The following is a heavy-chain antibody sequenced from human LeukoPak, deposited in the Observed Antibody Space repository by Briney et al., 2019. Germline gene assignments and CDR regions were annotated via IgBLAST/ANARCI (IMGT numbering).Heavy chain of an antibody. CDR3: ARESRITMIVVANWFDP. CDR2: IIPILGIA. D-gene: IGHD3-22*01. CDR1: GGTFGSYA. V-gene: IGHV1-69*04. J-gene: IGHJ5*02. Sequence: SVKVSCKASGGTFGSYAISWVRQAPGQGLEWMGRIIPILGIANYAQKFQGRVTITADKSTSTAYMELSSLRSEDTAVYYCARESRITMIVVANWFDPWGQGTLVTVSS.